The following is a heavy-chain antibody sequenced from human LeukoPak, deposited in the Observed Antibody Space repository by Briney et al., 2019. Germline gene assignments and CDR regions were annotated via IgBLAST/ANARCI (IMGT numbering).Heavy chain of an antibody. CDR1: GGSYSGYY. Sequence: SETLSLTCAVYGGSYSGYYWSWIRQPPGKGLEWIGEINHSGSTNYSPSLKSRVTISIDTSKNQFSLKLSSVTAADTAVYYCTRGLKGYYYGSGSYYNRDYYYYYYMDVWGKGTTVTVSS. V-gene: IGHV4-34*01. CDR2: INHSGST. J-gene: IGHJ6*03. D-gene: IGHD3-10*01. CDR3: TRGLKGYYYGSGSYYNRDYYYYYYMDV.